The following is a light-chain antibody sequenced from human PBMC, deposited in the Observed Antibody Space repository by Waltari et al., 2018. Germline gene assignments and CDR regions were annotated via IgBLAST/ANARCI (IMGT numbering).Light chain of an antibody. CDR2: ASS. J-gene: IGKJ3*01. Sequence: DIQMTQSPSSLSASVGDRVIITCRASQNINNYLNWYQQKPWKAPKLLIYASSNLQGGVPSRFSGDGSGTDFTLTISTLQPEDFATYYCQQSSSSPITFGPGTKVDVK. CDR1: QNINNY. V-gene: IGKV1-39*01. CDR3: QQSSSSPIT.